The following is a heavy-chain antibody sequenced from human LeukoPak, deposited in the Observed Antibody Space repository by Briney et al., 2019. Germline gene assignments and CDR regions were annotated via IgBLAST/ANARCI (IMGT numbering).Heavy chain of an antibody. Sequence: TSETLSLTXTVSGGSISSSSYYWGWIRQPPGKGLEWIGNIYYSGSAYYNPSLKSRVTIFVDTSKNQSSLKLSSVTAADTAVYYCARNYYDSSDYYPWYFYYWGQGTLVTVSS. V-gene: IGHV4-39*01. CDR1: GGSISSSSYY. CDR3: ARNYYDSSDYYPWYFYY. J-gene: IGHJ4*02. CDR2: IYYSGSA. D-gene: IGHD3-22*01.